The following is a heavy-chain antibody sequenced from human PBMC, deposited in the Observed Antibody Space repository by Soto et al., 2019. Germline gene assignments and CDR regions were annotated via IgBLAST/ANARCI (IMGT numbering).Heavy chain of an antibody. Sequence: ASVKVSCKASGYTFTSYDINWVRQATGQGLEWMGWMNPNSGNTGYAQKFQGRVTMTRNTSISTAYMELSSLRSEDTAVYYCARKASYYDFWSGYQTNWCDPWGQGTLVTVSS. V-gene: IGHV1-8*01. CDR1: GYTFTSYD. J-gene: IGHJ5*02. CDR3: ARKASYYDFWSGYQTNWCDP. D-gene: IGHD3-3*01. CDR2: MNPNSGNT.